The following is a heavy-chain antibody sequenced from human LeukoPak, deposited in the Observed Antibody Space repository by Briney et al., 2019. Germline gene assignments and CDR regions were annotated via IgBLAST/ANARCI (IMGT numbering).Heavy chain of an antibody. V-gene: IGHV3-30-3*01. Sequence: GGSLRLSCAASGFPFSRYAVHWVRQAPGKGLEWVALRSHDGGIEDYADSVKGRFTISRDNSRNTLYLQMNSLKPEDTAVYYCASSNEFYYDTSTYVDYWGQGTLVTVSS. CDR2: RSHDGGIE. J-gene: IGHJ4*02. CDR3: ASSNEFYYDTSTYVDY. CDR1: GFPFSRYA. D-gene: IGHD3-22*01.